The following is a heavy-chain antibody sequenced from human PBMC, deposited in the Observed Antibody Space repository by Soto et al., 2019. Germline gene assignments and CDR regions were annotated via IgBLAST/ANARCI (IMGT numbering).Heavy chain of an antibody. CDR2: ISYDGSNK. Sequence: VGSLRLSCAASGFIFSSYGMHWVRQAPGKGLEWVAVISYDGSNKYYADSVKGRFTISRDNSKNTLYLQMNSLRAEDTAVSYCAKERYCYDQYYCDYWGQGSLVTVSS. D-gene: IGHD5-18*01. CDR3: AKERYCYDQYYCDY. V-gene: IGHV3-30*18. CDR1: GFIFSSYG. J-gene: IGHJ4*02.